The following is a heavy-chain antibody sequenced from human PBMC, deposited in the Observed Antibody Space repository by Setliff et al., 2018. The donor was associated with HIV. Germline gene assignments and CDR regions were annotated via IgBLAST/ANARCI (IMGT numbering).Heavy chain of an antibody. CDR2: IYGGGSYT. J-gene: IGHJ6*03. V-gene: IGHV3-23*03. CDR3: VKGAPDYDTNPFYYYFYMHV. Sequence: LKISCAASGFTFSNFAMSWVRQAPGKGLELVSTIYGGGSYTYYADSVKGRFTISRDNSQNTLSLQMNGLRVEDAAVYYCVKGAPDYDTNPFYYYFYMHVWGKGTTVTVSS. CDR1: GFTFSNFA. D-gene: IGHD2-8*01.